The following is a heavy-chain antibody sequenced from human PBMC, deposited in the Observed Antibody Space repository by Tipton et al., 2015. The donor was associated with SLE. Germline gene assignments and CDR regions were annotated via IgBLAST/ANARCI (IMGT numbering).Heavy chain of an antibody. CDR1: GFTFSSYA. CDR2: IRGGGGST. J-gene: IGHJ4*02. V-gene: IGHV3-23*01. CDR3: AKFEKTTDFYLDS. D-gene: IGHD1/OR15-1a*01. Sequence: SLRLSCATSGFTFSSYALSWVRRAPGNGLEWVSAIRGGGGSTYYADFVKGRFSISIDKSKKTLFLQMNSLRVDDTATYYCAKFEKTTDFYLDSWGQGTLVSVSS.